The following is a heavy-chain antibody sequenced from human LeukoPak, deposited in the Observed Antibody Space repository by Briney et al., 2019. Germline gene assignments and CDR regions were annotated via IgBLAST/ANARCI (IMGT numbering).Heavy chain of an antibody. CDR2: INADGSSA. D-gene: IGHD3-10*01. V-gene: IGHV3-74*01. J-gene: IGHJ6*02. CDR3: ARDYGRSRDYGMDV. CDR1: GFTLSNYW. Sequence: GGSLRVSCAASGFTLSNYWMHWVRQAPGKGLVWVSRINADGSSASYADSVKGRFTISRDNAKNTLYLQMNSLRAEDTAMYYCARDYGRSRDYGMDVWGQGTTVTVSS.